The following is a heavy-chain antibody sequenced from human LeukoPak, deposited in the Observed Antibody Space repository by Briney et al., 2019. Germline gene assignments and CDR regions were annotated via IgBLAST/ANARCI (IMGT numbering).Heavy chain of an antibody. CDR3: ARAQPYWDSSGYHY. V-gene: IGHV1-18*01. CDR2: ISAYNGNT. J-gene: IGHJ4*02. D-gene: IGHD3-22*01. CDR1: GYTFTSYG. Sequence: ASVKVSCKASGYTFTSYGISWVRQAPGQGLEWMGWISAYNGNTNYAQKLQGRVTMTTDTSTSTAYMELRSLRSDDTAVYYCARAQPYWDSSGYHYWGQGTLVTVSS.